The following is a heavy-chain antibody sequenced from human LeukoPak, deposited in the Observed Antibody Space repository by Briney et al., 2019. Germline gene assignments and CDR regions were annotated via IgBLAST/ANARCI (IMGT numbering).Heavy chain of an antibody. CDR1: GGSISNYY. CDR2: IYYGGST. J-gene: IGHJ4*02. D-gene: IGHD6-13*01. Sequence: TSETLSLTCTVSGGSISNYYWSWIRQPPGKGLEWIGYIYYGGSTNYNPSLKSRVTISVDTSKNQFSLKLRSVTAADTAVYYCAGKAAAGTSFFDYWGQGTLVTVSS. V-gene: IGHV4-59*01. CDR3: AGKAAAGTSFFDY.